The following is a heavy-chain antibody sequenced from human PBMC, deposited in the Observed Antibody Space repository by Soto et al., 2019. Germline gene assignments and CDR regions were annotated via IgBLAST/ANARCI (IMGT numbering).Heavy chain of an antibody. CDR1: GGTFSSYT. CDR2: IIPILGIA. CDR3: ARVAGDTNAFDI. Sequence: SVKVSCKASGGTFSSYTISWVRQAPGQGLEWMGRIIPILGIANYAQKFQGRVTITADKSTSTAYMELSSLRYEDTAVYYCARVAGDTNAFDIWGQGTMVTVSS. D-gene: IGHD2-15*01. V-gene: IGHV1-69*02. J-gene: IGHJ3*02.